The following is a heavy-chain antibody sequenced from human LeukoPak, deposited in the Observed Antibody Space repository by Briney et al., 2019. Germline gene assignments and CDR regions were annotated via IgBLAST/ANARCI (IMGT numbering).Heavy chain of an antibody. CDR1: GYTFTGYY. J-gene: IGHJ3*02. V-gene: IGHV1-2*02. CDR2: INPNSGGT. Sequence: ASVKASCKASGYTFTGYYMHWVRQAPGQGLEWMGWINPNSGGTNYAQKFQGRVTMTRDTSISTAYMELSRLRSDDTAVYYCARDKYYYDSSGYYATSFDIWGQGTMVTVSS. CDR3: ARDKYYYDSSGYYATSFDI. D-gene: IGHD3-22*01.